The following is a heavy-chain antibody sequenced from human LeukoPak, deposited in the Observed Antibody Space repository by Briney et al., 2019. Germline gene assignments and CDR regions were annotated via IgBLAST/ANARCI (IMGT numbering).Heavy chain of an antibody. CDR3: ARLRFGGYYDSSGYSHYYFDY. Sequence: SVKVSCTASGGTFSSYAISWVRQAPGQGLEWMGGIIPIFGTANYAQKFQGRVTITADESTSTAYMELSSLRSEDTAVYYCARLRFGGYYDSSGYSHYYFDYWGQGTLVTVSS. V-gene: IGHV1-69*13. CDR1: GGTFSSYA. D-gene: IGHD3-22*01. CDR2: IIPIFGTA. J-gene: IGHJ4*02.